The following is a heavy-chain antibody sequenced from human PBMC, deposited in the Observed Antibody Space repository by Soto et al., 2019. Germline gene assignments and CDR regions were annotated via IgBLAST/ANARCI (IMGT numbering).Heavy chain of an antibody. D-gene: IGHD3-16*01. CDR3: VKDRGWGIKIGVNGMDV. CDR1: GFTFSSYA. J-gene: IGHJ6*02. V-gene: IGHV3-64D*06. CDR2: ISSNGGST. Sequence: PGGSLRLSCSASGFTFSSYAMHWVRQAPGKGLEYVSAISSNGGSTYYADSVKGRFTISRDNSKNTLYLQMSSLRAEDTAVYYCVKDRGWGIKIGVNGMDVCGQGTTVTVSS.